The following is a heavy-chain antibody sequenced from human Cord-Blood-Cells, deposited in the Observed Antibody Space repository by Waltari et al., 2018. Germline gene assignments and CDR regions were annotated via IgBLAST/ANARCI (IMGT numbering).Heavy chain of an antibody. J-gene: IGHJ4*02. Sequence: QVQLVQSGAEVKKPGSSVKVSCKASGGTFSSYAISWVRQAPGQGLEWMGGIIPIFGTANYAQKFQGRVTITADESTSTAYMELSSLRSEDTAVYYCASVGREIIDGYDWPLFDYWGQGTLVTVSS. CDR1: GGTFSSYA. V-gene: IGHV1-69*01. CDR2: IIPIFGTA. D-gene: IGHD5-12*01. CDR3: ASVGREIIDGYDWPLFDY.